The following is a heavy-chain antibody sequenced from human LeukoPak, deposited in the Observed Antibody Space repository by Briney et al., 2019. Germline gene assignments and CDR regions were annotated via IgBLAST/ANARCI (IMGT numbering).Heavy chain of an antibody. CDR1: GFTFSTYA. CDR3: AKSHCGSFSCSRAEF. CDR2: IGGHVENT. Sequence: GGSLRLSCAASGFTFSTYAMSWVRQAPGKGLEWDSVIGGHVENTFYADSVKGRFTISRDNSKNTLYLQMNSLRDEDTAVYYCAKSHCGSFSCSRAEFWGQGTLVTVSS. D-gene: IGHD2-2*01. V-gene: IGHV3-23*01. J-gene: IGHJ4*02.